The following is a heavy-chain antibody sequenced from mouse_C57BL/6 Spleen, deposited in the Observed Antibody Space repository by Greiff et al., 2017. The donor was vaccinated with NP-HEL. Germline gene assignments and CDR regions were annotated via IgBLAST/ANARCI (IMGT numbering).Heavy chain of an antibody. D-gene: IGHD2-5*01. V-gene: IGHV1-80*01. Sequence: VQLQQSGAELVKPGASVKISCKASGYAFSSYWMNWVKQRPGKGLEWIGQIYPGDGDTNYNGKFKGKATLTADKSSSTAYMQLSSLTSEDSAVYFCARGYSNLRYFDVWGTGTTVTVSS. J-gene: IGHJ1*03. CDR1: GYAFSSYW. CDR3: ARGYSNLRYFDV. CDR2: IYPGDGDT.